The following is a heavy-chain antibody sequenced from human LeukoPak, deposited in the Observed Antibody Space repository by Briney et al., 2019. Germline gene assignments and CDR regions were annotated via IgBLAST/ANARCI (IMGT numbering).Heavy chain of an antibody. Sequence: GGSLRLSCAASGFTFDDYTMHWVRQAPGKGLEWVSLISWDGGTAYYADSVKGRFTISRDNAKNSMYLQMNNLRAEDTAVYYCARDGYNYGYVIDYWGQGTLVTVSS. D-gene: IGHD5-18*01. J-gene: IGHJ4*02. V-gene: IGHV3-43*01. CDR1: GFTFDDYT. CDR3: ARDGYNYGYVIDY. CDR2: ISWDGGTA.